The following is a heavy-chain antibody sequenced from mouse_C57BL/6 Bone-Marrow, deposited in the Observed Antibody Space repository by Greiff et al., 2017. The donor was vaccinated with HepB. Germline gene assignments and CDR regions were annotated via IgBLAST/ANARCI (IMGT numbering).Heavy chain of an antibody. CDR2: SRNKANDDTT. J-gene: IGHJ4*01. Sequence: EVKLVESGGGLVQSGRSLRLSCATSGFTFSDFYMEWVRQAPGKGLEWIAASRNKANDDTTEYSASVKGRFIVSSDTSHSILYLQMNALRSEDTAIYYCATDAGGAYGNYWAMDYWGQGTSVTVSS. CDR3: ATDAGGAYGNYWAMDY. CDR1: GFTFSDFY. D-gene: IGHD2-1*01. V-gene: IGHV7-1*01.